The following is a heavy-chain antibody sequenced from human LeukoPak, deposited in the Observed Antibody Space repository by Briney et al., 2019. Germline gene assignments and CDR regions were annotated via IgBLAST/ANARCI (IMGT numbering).Heavy chain of an antibody. V-gene: IGHV4-30-4*08. J-gene: IGHJ3*02. Sequence: SETLSLTCTVPGGSISSGDYYWSWIRQPPGKGLEWIGYIYYSGSTYYNPSLKSRVTISVDTSKNQFSLKLSSVTAADTAVYYCASVMVRGEGAFDIWGQGTMVTVSS. CDR2: IYYSGST. CDR1: GGSISSGDYY. D-gene: IGHD3-10*01. CDR3: ASVMVRGEGAFDI.